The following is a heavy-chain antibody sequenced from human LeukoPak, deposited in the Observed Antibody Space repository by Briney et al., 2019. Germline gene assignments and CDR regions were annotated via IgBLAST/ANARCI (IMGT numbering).Heavy chain of an antibody. CDR1: GGSISSYY. CDR3: ARVGDWNDLVY. CDR2: IYNSGGT. J-gene: IGHJ4*02. Sequence: PSETLSLTCTVSGGSISSYYWSWIRQPPGKGLEWIGNIYNSGGTNYNPSLKSRVTTSVDTSKNQFSLKLTSVTAADTAVYYCARVGDWNDLVYWGQGTLVTVSS. D-gene: IGHD1-1*01. V-gene: IGHV4-59*01.